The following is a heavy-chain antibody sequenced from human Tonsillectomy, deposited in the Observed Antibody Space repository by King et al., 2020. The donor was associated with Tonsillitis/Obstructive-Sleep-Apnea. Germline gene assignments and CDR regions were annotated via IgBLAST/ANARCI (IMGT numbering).Heavy chain of an antibody. CDR3: ARAYCRRPSCYNGGLDY. Sequence: VQLVESGGGVVRPGGSLRLSCAASGFTFDDYGMTWVRQAPGKGLEWVSGLNGNADITGLADSVKGRFTISRDNAKNSLYLQMNSLRAEDTGFYYCARAYCRRPSCYNGGLDYWGQGTLVTVSS. CDR1: GFTFDDYG. V-gene: IGHV3-20*04. J-gene: IGHJ4*02. CDR2: LNGNADIT. D-gene: IGHD2-2*02.